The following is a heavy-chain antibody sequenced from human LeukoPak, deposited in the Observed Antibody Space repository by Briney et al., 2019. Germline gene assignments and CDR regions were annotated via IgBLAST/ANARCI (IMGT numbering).Heavy chain of an antibody. CDR1: GFTFSSYE. CDR2: ISSGGSTV. Sequence: GRSLRLSCIVSGFTFSSYEMNWVRQAPGKGLEWVSYISSGGSTVYYADSVKGRFTISRDNAKNSLYLQMNSLRAEDTAVYYCARVIIVGATGIWGQGTMVTVSS. J-gene: IGHJ3*02. D-gene: IGHD1-26*01. V-gene: IGHV3-48*03. CDR3: ARVIIVGATGI.